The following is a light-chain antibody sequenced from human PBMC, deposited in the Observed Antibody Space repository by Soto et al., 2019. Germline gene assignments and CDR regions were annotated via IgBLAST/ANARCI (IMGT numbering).Light chain of an antibody. CDR1: HGIRND. Sequence: DTQMTQSPSSLSASVGDRVTITCRASHGIRNDLGWYQQMPGKAPKRLIYAASSLQSGVPSRFSGSGAGTEFTLTISNLQPEDSATYYCLQHNSYPLTFGPGTKVAIK. J-gene: IGKJ3*01. CDR2: AAS. CDR3: LQHNSYPLT. V-gene: IGKV1-17*02.